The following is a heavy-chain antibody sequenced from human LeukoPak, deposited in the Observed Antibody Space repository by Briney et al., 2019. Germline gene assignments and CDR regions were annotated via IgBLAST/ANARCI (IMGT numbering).Heavy chain of an antibody. CDR2: ISSSSGTI. CDR1: GFTFSSFS. D-gene: IGHD6-19*01. CDR3: ARSTGWYRNAFGV. V-gene: IGHV3-48*01. Sequence: RGSLRLSCAASGFTFSSFSINWVRQAPGKGLERISYISSSSGTIYYADSVMGRFTISRDNAKNSLYLQMNSLRAEDTAVYFCARSTGWYRNAFGVWGQGTMVTVSS. J-gene: IGHJ3*01.